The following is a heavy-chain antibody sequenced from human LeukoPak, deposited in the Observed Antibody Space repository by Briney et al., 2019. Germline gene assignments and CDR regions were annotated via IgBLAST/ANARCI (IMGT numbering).Heavy chain of an antibody. Sequence: GGSLRLSCAASGFTFSSYAMHWVRQAPGKGLEYVSAISSNGGSTYYANSVKGRFTISRDNAKNSLYLQMNSLRAEDTAVYYCARDGIAVAGTVDYWGQGTLVTVSS. J-gene: IGHJ4*02. CDR1: GFTFSSYA. CDR3: ARDGIAVAGTVDY. D-gene: IGHD6-19*01. V-gene: IGHV3-64*01. CDR2: ISSNGGST.